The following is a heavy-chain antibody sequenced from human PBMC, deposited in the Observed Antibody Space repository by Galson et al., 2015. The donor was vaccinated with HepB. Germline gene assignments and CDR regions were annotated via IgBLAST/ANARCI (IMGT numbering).Heavy chain of an antibody. Sequence: SLRLSCAASGFTFSRYGMHWVRQAPGKGLEWVAVISYDGSSKYYADSVKGRFTISRDNSKKTLYLQMNSRRAEDTAVYYCAKLTSVVATKTFDYWGQGTLVTVSS. CDR2: ISYDGSSK. D-gene: IGHD2-15*01. J-gene: IGHJ4*02. CDR1: GFTFSRYG. V-gene: IGHV3-30*18. CDR3: AKLTSVVATKTFDY.